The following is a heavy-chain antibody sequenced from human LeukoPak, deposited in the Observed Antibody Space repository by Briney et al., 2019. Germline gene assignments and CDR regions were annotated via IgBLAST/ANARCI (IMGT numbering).Heavy chain of an antibody. J-gene: IGHJ6*04. CDR3: ARDGSIFGEGMDV. CDR2: ISAYNGDT. D-gene: IGHD3-3*01. Sequence: ASVKVSCKASGYTFTNYGISWVRQAPGQGLEWMGWISAYNGDTSYAQKLQGRVTMTTDTSTSTAYMELRSLRSDDTAVYYCARDGSIFGEGMDVWGKGTTVTVSS. CDR1: GYTFTNYG. V-gene: IGHV1-18*01.